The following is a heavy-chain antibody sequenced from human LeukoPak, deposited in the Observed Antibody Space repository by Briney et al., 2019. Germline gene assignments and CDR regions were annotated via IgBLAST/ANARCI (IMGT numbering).Heavy chain of an antibody. J-gene: IGHJ4*02. D-gene: IGHD5-12*01. Sequence: ASVKVSCKASGYTFTNYGIIWVRQAPGQGLEWMGRISGYNGNTNYAQNLQGRLSMTTDTSTYTAYMELRSLTSDDTAVYYCARGRYSGYVPHDFDYWGQGTLVTVSS. CDR2: ISGYNGNT. CDR1: GYTFTNYG. V-gene: IGHV1-18*01. CDR3: ARGRYSGYVPHDFDY.